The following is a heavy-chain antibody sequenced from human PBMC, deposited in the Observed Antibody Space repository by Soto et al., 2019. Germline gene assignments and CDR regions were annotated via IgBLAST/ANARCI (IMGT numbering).Heavy chain of an antibody. CDR2: IDYSWTA. CDR1: GGSTSSGGYY. J-gene: IGHJ3*02. CDR3: ERVSNYDASGGSYHFGHGGAFDI. V-gene: IGHV4-31*03. D-gene: IGHD3-22*01. Sequence: QVQLQESGPGLVKPSQTLSLTCTVSGGSTSSGGYYWSWIRQHPGKGLEWIGYIDYSWTAYYSPSLKGRTSMSIDTSKNQFSLKMNSVTEEDTAMYYCERVSNYDASGGSYHFGHGGAFDIWGQGTMVSASS.